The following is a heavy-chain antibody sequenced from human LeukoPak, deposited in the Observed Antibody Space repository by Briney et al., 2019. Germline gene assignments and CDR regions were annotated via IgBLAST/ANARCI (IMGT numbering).Heavy chain of an antibody. D-gene: IGHD1-14*01. J-gene: IGHJ5*02. CDR2: IYYSGST. CDR3: ASQPVAGPGDWFDP. Sequence: SETLSLTCTVSGGSIGSYYWSWIRQPPGKGLEWIGYIYYSGSTNYNPSLKSRVTISVDTSKNQFSLKLSSVTAAAMAVYYCASQPVAGPGDWFDPWGQGTLVTVSS. V-gene: IGHV4-59*01. CDR1: GGSIGSYY.